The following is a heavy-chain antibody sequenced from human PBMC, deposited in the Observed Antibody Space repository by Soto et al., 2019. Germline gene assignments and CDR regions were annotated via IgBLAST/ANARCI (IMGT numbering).Heavy chain of an antibody. CDR1: GFTFSNSA. CDR3: AKGVNNWNPAGFDY. J-gene: IGHJ4*02. V-gene: IGHV3-23*01. Sequence: GGSLRLSCGASGFTFSNSAMSWVRQALGKGLEWISTVSSSGGSTYYADSVKGRFTISRDNSKNTLYLQMTSLRAEDTAIYYCAKGVNNWNPAGFDYWGQGTLVTVSS. CDR2: VSSSGGST. D-gene: IGHD1-20*01.